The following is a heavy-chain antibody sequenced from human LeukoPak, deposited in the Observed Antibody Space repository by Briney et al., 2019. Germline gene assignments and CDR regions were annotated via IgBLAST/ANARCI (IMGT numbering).Heavy chain of an antibody. D-gene: IGHD4-17*01. CDR2: IDWDDDK. V-gene: IGHV2-70*04. J-gene: IGHJ4*02. CDR1: GFSLSTHGVR. CDR3: ARTTAVATFDY. Sequence: SGPALVEPTQTLTLTCTFSGFSLSTHGVRVSWIRQPPGKALEWLARIDWDDDKFYRTSLKTRLTISKDTSENRVVLTMTDMDPVDTATYYCARTTAVATFDYWGQGTLVTVSS.